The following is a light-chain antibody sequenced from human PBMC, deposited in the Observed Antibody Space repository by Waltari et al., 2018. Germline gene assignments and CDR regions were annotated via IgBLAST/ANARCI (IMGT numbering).Light chain of an antibody. CDR1: QRITKN. V-gene: IGKV3-15*01. J-gene: IGKJ1*01. CDR2: DAS. CDR3: LQYSNWYRT. Sequence: IVMTQSPATLSVSPGETATLSCRANQRITKNLAWFQQKPGQAPRLLIYDASSRATGIPERFSGGGSGTDFTLTISRLESADFAVYYCLQYSNWYRTFGPGTKVEIK.